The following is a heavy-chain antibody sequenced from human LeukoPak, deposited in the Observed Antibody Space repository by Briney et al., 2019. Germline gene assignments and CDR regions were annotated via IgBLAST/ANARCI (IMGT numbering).Heavy chain of an antibody. CDR2: IYYSGSI. D-gene: IGHD6-6*01. J-gene: IGHJ4*02. V-gene: IGHV4-59*12. CDR1: GGSISTYY. Sequence: PSETLSLTCTVSGGSISTYYWSWIRQPPGKGLEWIGSIYYSGSIYYNPSLKSRVTISVDTSKNQFSLKLSSVTAADTAVYYCARGSSSGFDYWGQGTLVTVSS. CDR3: ARGSSSGFDY.